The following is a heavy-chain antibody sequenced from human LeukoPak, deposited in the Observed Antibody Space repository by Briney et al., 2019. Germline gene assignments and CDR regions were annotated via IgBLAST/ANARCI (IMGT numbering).Heavy chain of an antibody. Sequence: GGSLRLSCAASGFTLSSYAMHWVSQAPGKGLEWVAVISYDGSNKYYADSVKGRFTISRDNSKNTLYLQMNSLRAEDTAVYYCARDYYGSGSGGFDPWGQGPLVTVSS. CDR3: ARDYYGSGSGGFDP. CDR1: GFTLSSYA. D-gene: IGHD3-10*01. J-gene: IGHJ5*02. CDR2: ISYDGSNK. V-gene: IGHV3-30*04.